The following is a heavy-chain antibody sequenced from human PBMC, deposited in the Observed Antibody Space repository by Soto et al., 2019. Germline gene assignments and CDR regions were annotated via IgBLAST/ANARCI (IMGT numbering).Heavy chain of an antibody. CDR3: ARVVLTITRGAFDA. CDR1: GGSISSSRW. J-gene: IGHJ3*01. Sequence: QVQLQESGPGLVKPSGTLSLTCAVSGGSISSSRWWTWVRQSPGKGLEYIGEISHSGTSNSNPSLKSRVTLSVDKSKNHFSLTLTSVTAADTAVYYCARVVLTITRGAFDAWGQGTLVIVSS. CDR2: ISHSGTS. V-gene: IGHV4-4*02. D-gene: IGHD3-9*01.